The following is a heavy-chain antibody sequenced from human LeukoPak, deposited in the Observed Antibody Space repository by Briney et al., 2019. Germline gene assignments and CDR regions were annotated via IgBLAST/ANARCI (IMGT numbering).Heavy chain of an antibody. CDR1: GFKFSSYS. CDR2: ISSSSSYI. Sequence: GGSLRLSCAASGFKFSSYSMNWVRQAPGKGLEWVSSISSSSSYIYYADSVKGRFTISRDNAKNSLYLQMNSLRAEDTAVYYCARDLAVAGFFDYWGQGTLVTVSS. J-gene: IGHJ4*02. D-gene: IGHD6-19*01. CDR3: ARDLAVAGFFDY. V-gene: IGHV3-21*01.